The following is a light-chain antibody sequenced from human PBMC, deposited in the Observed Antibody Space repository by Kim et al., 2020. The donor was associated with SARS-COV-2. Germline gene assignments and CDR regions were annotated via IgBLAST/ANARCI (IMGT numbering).Light chain of an antibody. CDR2: EDD. J-gene: IGLJ2*01. Sequence: KTVTIRCTGSSGSSATNYVQWYQQRPGSAPTTVIYEDDQSPSGVPDRFSGSIDRSANSASLTISGLKTEDEADYYCQSYDGSNHVVFGGGTQLTVL. CDR1: SGSSATNY. CDR3: QSYDGSNHVV. V-gene: IGLV6-57*02.